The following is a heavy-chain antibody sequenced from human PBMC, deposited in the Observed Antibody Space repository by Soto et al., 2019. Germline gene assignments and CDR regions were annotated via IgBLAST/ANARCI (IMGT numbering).Heavy chain of an antibody. Sequence: QVQLVESGGGVVQPGRSLRLSCAASGFTFSSYGMHWVRQAPGKGLEWVAVIWYDGSNKDYADSVKGRFTISRDNSKNTLYLQMHSLRAEDTAVYYCARASYGFYYGMDVWGQGTTVTVSS. J-gene: IGHJ6*02. CDR2: IWYDGSNK. V-gene: IGHV3-33*01. CDR1: GFTFSSYG. CDR3: ARASYGFYYGMDV. D-gene: IGHD5-18*01.